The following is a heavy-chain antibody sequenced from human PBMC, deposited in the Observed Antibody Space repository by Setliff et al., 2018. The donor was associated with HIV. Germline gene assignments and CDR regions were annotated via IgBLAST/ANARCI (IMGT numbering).Heavy chain of an antibody. CDR1: GDAFTEDF. Sequence: ASVKVSCKTSGDAFTEDFIHWVRQAPGEGLEWLGTLNPNGGSTTYAQKFQGXXXXTRDTSTSTVYMELRSLRSEDTAVYYCARVQTVIPPSFDHWGQGTXXXVSS. V-gene: IGHV1-46*01. CDR3: ARVQTVIPPSFDH. CDR2: LNPNGGST. J-gene: IGHJ4*02. D-gene: IGHD3-16*02.